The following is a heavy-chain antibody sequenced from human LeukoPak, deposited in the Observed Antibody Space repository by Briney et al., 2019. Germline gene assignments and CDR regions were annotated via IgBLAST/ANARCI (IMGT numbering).Heavy chain of an antibody. Sequence: PGGSLRLSCVASGFTFSTYEMNWVRQAPGKGLEWVSYIISGSGNTKYYADSVKGRFTISRDNAKSSLYLQMNSLRAEDTAIYYCAREASHCGGDCYDYWGQGTLVTVPS. CDR3: AREASHCGGDCYDY. D-gene: IGHD2-21*01. CDR2: IISGSGNTK. CDR1: GFTFSTYE. V-gene: IGHV3-48*03. J-gene: IGHJ4*02.